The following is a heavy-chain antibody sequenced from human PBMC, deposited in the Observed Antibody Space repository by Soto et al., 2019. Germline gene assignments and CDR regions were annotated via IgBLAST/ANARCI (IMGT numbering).Heavy chain of an antibody. CDR1: GFTFSSYA. CDR2: ISGSGGST. V-gene: IGHV3-23*01. J-gene: IGHJ4*02. CDR3: ATSGSYYKGVDY. Sequence: VGSLRLSCAASGFTFSSYAMSWVRQAPGKGLEWVSAISGSGGSTYYADSVKGRFTISRDNSKNTLYLQMNSLRAEDTAVYYCATSGSYYKGVDYWGQGTLVTVSS. D-gene: IGHD1-26*01.